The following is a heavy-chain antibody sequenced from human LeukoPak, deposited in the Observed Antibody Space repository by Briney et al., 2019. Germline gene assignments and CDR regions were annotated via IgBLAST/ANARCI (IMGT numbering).Heavy chain of an antibody. CDR3: ARGSLSEFDP. D-gene: IGHD1-26*01. Sequence: SQTLSLTCTVSGGSISSGGYYWSWIRQHPGKGLEWIGYIYYSGSTYYNPSLKSRVTISVDTSKNQFSLKLSSVTAVDTAVYYCARGSLSEFDPWGQGTLVTVSS. CDR2: IYYSGST. J-gene: IGHJ5*02. V-gene: IGHV4-31*03. CDR1: GGSISSGGYY.